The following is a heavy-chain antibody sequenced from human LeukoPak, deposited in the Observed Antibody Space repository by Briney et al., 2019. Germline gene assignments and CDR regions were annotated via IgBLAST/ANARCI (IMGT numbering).Heavy chain of an antibody. V-gene: IGHV1-8*01. CDR3: ARGPIVVVPAAIATGLDP. CDR1: GYTFTSYD. D-gene: IGHD2-2*01. Sequence: ASVKVSCKASGYTFTSYDINWLRQATGQGLEWMGWMNPNSGNTGYAQKFQGRVTMTRNTSISTAYMELSSLRSEDTAVYYCARGPIVVVPAAIATGLDPWGQGTLVTVSS. CDR2: MNPNSGNT. J-gene: IGHJ5*02.